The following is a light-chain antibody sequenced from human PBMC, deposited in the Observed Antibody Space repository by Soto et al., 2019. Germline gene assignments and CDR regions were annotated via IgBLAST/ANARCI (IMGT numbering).Light chain of an antibody. Sequence: QSVLTPPPSVSGAPGQRVTISCTGNSSNLGAGSDVHWYQQLPGAAPKLVIFGNRNRPSGVPERFSGSKSGTSASLAITGLQAEDEADYYCQAYDYSLTASVFGGGTKLTVL. V-gene: IGLV1-40*01. CDR1: SSNLGAGSD. CDR2: GNR. CDR3: QAYDYSLTASV. J-gene: IGLJ3*02.